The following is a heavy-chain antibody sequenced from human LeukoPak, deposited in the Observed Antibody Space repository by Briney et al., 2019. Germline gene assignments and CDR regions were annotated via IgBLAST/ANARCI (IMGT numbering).Heavy chain of an antibody. CDR2: IYNSGST. Sequence: SETLSLTCTVSGGSISSYYWNWIRQPPGKGLEWIGYIYNSGSTNNNPSLKSRVTISVDTSKKQFPLKLSSVTAADTAVYYCARETPYGSGSYPFDYWGQGILVTVSS. CDR3: ARETPYGSGSYPFDY. CDR1: GGSISSYY. J-gene: IGHJ4*02. D-gene: IGHD3-10*01. V-gene: IGHV4-59*01.